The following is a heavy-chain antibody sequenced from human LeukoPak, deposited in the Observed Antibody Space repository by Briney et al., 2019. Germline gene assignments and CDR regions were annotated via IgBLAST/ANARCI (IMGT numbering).Heavy chain of an antibody. Sequence: TTSETLSLTYAVSGASISISNWWGWVRQPPGKGLEWIGEFFHTGITNYNPSLKNRVTISVDKSKNQFSLTLSSVTAADTAVYYCASVDGNNVFGVVGHFWGQGALVIVSS. V-gene: IGHV4-4*02. D-gene: IGHD3-3*01. J-gene: IGHJ4*02. CDR2: FFHTGIT. CDR1: GASISISNW. CDR3: ASVDGNNVFGVVGHF.